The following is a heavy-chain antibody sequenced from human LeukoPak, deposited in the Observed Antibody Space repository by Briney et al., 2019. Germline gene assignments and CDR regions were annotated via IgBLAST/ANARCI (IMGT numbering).Heavy chain of an antibody. Sequence: PSETLSLTCTVSGYSISSGYYWGWIRQPPGKGLEWIGSIYHSGRTFYNPSLKSRVTISVDTSKNQFSLKLTSVTAADTAVYFCAREDYYNSGGYYLDYRGQGTLVTVSS. CDR2: IYHSGRT. J-gene: IGHJ4*02. D-gene: IGHD3-22*01. CDR3: AREDYYNSGGYYLDY. V-gene: IGHV4-38-2*02. CDR1: GYSISSGYY.